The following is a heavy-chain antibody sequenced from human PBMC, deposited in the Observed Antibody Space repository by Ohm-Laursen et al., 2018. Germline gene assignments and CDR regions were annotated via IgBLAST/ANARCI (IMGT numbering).Heavy chain of an antibody. CDR3: AITVRHGSFDY. D-gene: IGHD3-10*01. CDR1: GFTFSDYY. V-gene: IGHV3-11*01. J-gene: IGHJ4*02. Sequence: SLRLSCTAPGFTFSDYYMSWIRQAPGKGLEWVSYISSSGSTIYYADSVKGRFTISRDNAKNSLYLQMNSLRAEDTAVYYCAITVRHGSFDYWGQGTLVTVSS. CDR2: ISSSGSTI.